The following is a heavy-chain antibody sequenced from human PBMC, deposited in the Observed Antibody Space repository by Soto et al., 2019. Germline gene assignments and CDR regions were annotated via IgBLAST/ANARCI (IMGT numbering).Heavy chain of an antibody. J-gene: IGHJ4*02. D-gene: IGHD2-2*01. CDR2: ISAYNGNT. CDR1: GYTFTSYG. Sequence: QVQLVQSGAEVKKPGASVKVSCKASGYTFTSYGISWVRQAPGQGLERMGWISAYNGNTNYAQKLQGRVTMTTDTSTRKASMELRSLRTGDTAVNYCSRRVEPRAKNGWGFTRAPDYVDYWGQATLVTLSS. V-gene: IGHV1-18*01. CDR3: SRRVEPRAKNGWGFTRAPDYVDY.